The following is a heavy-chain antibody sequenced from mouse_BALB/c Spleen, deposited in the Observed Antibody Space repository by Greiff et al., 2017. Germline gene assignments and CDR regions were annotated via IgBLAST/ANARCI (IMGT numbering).Heavy chain of an antibody. CDR3: ARDYGSSYGYYFDY. CDR2: IWAGGST. V-gene: IGHV2-9*02. J-gene: IGHJ2*01. Sequence: VMLVESGPGLVAPSQSLSITCTVSGFSLTSYGVHWVRQPPGKGLEWLGVIWAGGSTNYNSALMSRLSISKDNSKSQVFLKMNSLQTDDTAMYYCARDYGSSYGYYFDYWGQGTTLTVSS. CDR1: GFSLTSYG. D-gene: IGHD1-1*01.